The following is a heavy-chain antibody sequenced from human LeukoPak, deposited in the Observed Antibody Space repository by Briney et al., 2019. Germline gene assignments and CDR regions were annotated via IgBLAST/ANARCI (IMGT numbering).Heavy chain of an antibody. V-gene: IGHV1-2*02. Sequence: ASVKVSCKASGYTFTGYYMHWVRQAPGQGLEWMGWINPKSGATNSAQKFQGRVTMTRDTSISTAYMELSRLRSDDTVVYYCARAVRGVISPTYYFDYWGQGTLVTVSS. CDR2: INPKSGAT. D-gene: IGHD3-10*01. CDR3: ARAVRGVISPTYYFDY. J-gene: IGHJ4*02. CDR1: GYTFTGYY.